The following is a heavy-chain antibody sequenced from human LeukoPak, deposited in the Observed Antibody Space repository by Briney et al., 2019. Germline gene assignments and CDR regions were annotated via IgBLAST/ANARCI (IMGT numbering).Heavy chain of an antibody. D-gene: IGHD2-21*02. CDR1: GGTFSSYA. J-gene: IGHJ4*02. Sequence: ASVKVSCKASGGTFSSYAISWVRQAPGQGLEWMGRIIPILGIANYAQKFQGRVTITADKSTSTAYMELSSLRSEDTAVYYCARGVVTATTFFDYWGQGTLVTVSS. V-gene: IGHV1-69*04. CDR3: ARGVVTATTFFDY. CDR2: IIPILGIA.